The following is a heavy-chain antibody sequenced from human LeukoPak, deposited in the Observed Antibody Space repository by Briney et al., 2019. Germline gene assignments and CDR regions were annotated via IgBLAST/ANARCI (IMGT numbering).Heavy chain of an antibody. J-gene: IGHJ6*02. CDR2: ISSSGSTI. D-gene: IGHD2-21*01. V-gene: IGHV3-11*01. Sequence: SGGSLRLSCAASGFTFSDYYMSWIRQAPGKGLEWVSYISSSGSTIYYADSVKGRFTISRDNAKNSLYLQMNSLRAEDTAVYYCARPSLLWFQGMDVWGQGTTVTVSS. CDR1: GFTFSDYY. CDR3: ARPSLLWFQGMDV.